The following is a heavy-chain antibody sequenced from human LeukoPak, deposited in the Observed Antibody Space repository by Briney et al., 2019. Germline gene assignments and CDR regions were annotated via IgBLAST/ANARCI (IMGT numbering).Heavy chain of an antibody. J-gene: IGHJ4*02. V-gene: IGHV4-39*01. CDR3: ARHCRFPYGDYGVF. CDR1: GGSVTINSYY. D-gene: IGHD4-17*01. CDR2: IFHSGTT. Sequence: SETLSLTCNISGGSVTINSYYWAWIRQPPGKGLEWIGSIFHSGTTHHNPSLKSRITISVDTSHNQFFLKVNSVTAADTAVYYCARHCRFPYGDYGVFWGQGILVTVSS.